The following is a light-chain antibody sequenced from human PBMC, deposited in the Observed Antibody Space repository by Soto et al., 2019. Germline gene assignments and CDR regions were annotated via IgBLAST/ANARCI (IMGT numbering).Light chain of an antibody. CDR3: QQYGSLPIT. CDR2: DAS. V-gene: IGKV1-33*01. Sequence: DIQMTQSPSSLSASIGERVTISCQASQDIGNFLNWYQQKPGKAPYLLIYDASNLDTGVSSRFSGSGSGRDFSFTITSLQPDDVATYFCQQYGSLPITFGQGTRLDIK. CDR1: QDIGNF. J-gene: IGKJ5*01.